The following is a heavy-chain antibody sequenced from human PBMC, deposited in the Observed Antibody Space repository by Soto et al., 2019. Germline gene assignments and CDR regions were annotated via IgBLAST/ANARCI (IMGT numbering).Heavy chain of an antibody. D-gene: IGHD1-1*01. V-gene: IGHV3-30*18. CDR2: ISYDGNNK. CDR3: AKSVYNWNDGFFDY. CDR1: GFTFSTYC. J-gene: IGHJ4*02. Sequence: PVGSLILSCGASGFTFSTYCMHWVRQAPGKGLEWVAVISYDGNNKYYADSVKGRFTISRDNSKNTLYLQMSSLRAEDTAVYYCAKSVYNWNDGFFDYWGQGTLVTVSS.